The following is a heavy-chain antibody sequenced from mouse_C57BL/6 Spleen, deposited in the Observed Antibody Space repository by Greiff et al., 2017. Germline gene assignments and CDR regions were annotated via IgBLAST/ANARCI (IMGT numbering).Heavy chain of an antibody. J-gene: IGHJ3*01. D-gene: IGHD1-1*01. CDR1: GYTFTSYW. Sequence: VQLQQSGAELVKPGASVKMSCKASGYTFTSYWITWVKQRPGQGLEWIGDIYPGSGSTNYNEKFKSKATLAVDTSPSPAYMQLSSLASEDSAVYCCTNYGSSVAWFAYWGQGTLVTVSA. CDR2: IYPGSGST. V-gene: IGHV1-55*01. CDR3: TNYGSSVAWFAY.